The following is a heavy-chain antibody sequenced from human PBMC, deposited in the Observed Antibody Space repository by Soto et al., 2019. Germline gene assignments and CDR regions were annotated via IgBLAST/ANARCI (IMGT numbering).Heavy chain of an antibody. CDR3: ALIRGRSNWFVA. CDR1: GYTFTSYD. J-gene: IGHJ5*02. V-gene: IGHV1-8*01. CDR2: MNPNSGNT. D-gene: IGHD2-21*01. Sequence: GASVKVSCKASGYTFTSYDINWVRQATGQGREWMGWMNPNSGNTVYAQKFQGRVTMTRNTSISTAYMELSSLRSEDTAEYYCALIRGRSNWFVAWGQGALVTGSS.